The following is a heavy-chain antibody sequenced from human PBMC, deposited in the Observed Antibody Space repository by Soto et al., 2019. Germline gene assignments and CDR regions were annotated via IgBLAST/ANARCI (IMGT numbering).Heavy chain of an antibody. D-gene: IGHD3-16*02. Sequence: QVQLVQSGAEVKKPGSSVKVSCKASGGTFSSYTISWVRQAPGQGLEWMGRIIPILGIANYAQKFQGRVTSTADKSTSTAYRELSSLRSEDTAVYYCARDGLRLGELSYTIDYWGQGTLVTVSS. CDR2: IIPILGIA. CDR1: GGTFSSYT. V-gene: IGHV1-69*08. J-gene: IGHJ4*02. CDR3: ARDGLRLGELSYTIDY.